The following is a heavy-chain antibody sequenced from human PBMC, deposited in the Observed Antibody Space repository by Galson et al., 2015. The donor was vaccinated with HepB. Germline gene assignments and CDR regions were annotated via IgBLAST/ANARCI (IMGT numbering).Heavy chain of an antibody. CDR1: GYTFTNYA. CDR3: ARVSHYYDTSGSYFYYGMDV. Sequence: SVKVSCKASGYTFTNYAIYWVRQAPGQRLEWMGWINAGNGNTKYSQNFHGRVTITRDTSASTAYMVLSSLRSEDTAVYYCARVSHYYDTSGSYFYYGMDVWGQGTTVTVSS. J-gene: IGHJ6*02. CDR2: INAGNGNT. D-gene: IGHD3-22*01. V-gene: IGHV1-3*01.